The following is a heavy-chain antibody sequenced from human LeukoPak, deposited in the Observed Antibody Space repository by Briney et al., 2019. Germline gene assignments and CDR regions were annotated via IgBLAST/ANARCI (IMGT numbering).Heavy chain of an antibody. D-gene: IGHD6-13*01. J-gene: IGHJ4*02. CDR3: ARAGGEGTAAGTYYVH. CDR1: GFTFSSYA. CDR2: ISSNGGST. Sequence: GGSLRLSCAASGFTFSSYAMHWVRQAPGKGLEYVSAISSNGGSTYYANSVKGRFTISRDNSKNTLYLQMGSLRAEDMAVYYCARAGGEGTAAGTYYVHWGQGTLVTVSS. V-gene: IGHV3-64*01.